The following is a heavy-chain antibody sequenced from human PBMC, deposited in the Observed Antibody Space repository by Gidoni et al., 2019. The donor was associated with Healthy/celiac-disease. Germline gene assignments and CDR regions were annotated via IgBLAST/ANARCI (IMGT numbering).Heavy chain of an antibody. CDR3: AGGNYCSSTSCYRAPFDC. D-gene: IGHD2-2*02. CDR1: GGSFSNHY. J-gene: IGHJ4*02. CDR2: INHSGST. Sequence: QVQLQQWGAGPLKPSETLSLTSAVYGGSFSNHYRNWIRQPPGKGLEWIGEINHSGSTNYNPSLKSRVTISVDTSKNQFSLKVNSVTAADTAVYYCAGGNYCSSTSCYRAPFDCWGQGTLVTVSS. V-gene: IGHV4-34*01.